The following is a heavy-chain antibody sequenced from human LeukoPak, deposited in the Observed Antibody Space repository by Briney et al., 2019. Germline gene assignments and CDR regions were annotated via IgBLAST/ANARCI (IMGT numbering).Heavy chain of an antibody. CDR3: ARDKSLGWEPGGNWFDP. V-gene: IGHV1-18*01. D-gene: IGHD1-26*01. J-gene: IGHJ5*02. CDR2: ISAYNGNT. Sequence: VKVSCKASGYTFTSYGISWVRQAPGQGLEWMGWISAYNGNTNYAQKLQGRVTMTTDTSTSTAYMELRSLRSDDTAVYYCARDKSLGWEPGGNWFDPWGQGTLVTVSS. CDR1: GYTFTSYG.